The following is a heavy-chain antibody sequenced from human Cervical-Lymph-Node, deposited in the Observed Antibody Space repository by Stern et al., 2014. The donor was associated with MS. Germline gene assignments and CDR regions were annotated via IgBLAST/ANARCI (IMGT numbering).Heavy chain of an antibody. Sequence: EQLVESGAEVKKPGSSVKVSCKASGGTFSSYAISWVRQAPGQGLEWMGGILPIFGTANYAQKFQGRVTITADESTSTAYMELSSLRSEDTAVYYCARAAMVIHYYYYGMDVWGQGTTVTVSS. CDR3: ARAAMVIHYYYYGMDV. D-gene: IGHD5-18*01. CDR2: ILPIFGTA. CDR1: GGTFSSYA. V-gene: IGHV1-69*01. J-gene: IGHJ6*02.